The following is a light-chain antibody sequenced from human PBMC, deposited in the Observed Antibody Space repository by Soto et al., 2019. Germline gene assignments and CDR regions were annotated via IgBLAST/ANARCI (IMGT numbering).Light chain of an antibody. CDR1: QSVSSY. J-gene: IGKJ1*01. V-gene: IGKV3-11*01. CDR3: QQRSNWLTWT. CDR2: DAS. Sequence: EIVLTQSPATLSLSPGERATLSCRASQSVSSYLAWYQQKPGQAPRLLIYDASNRATGIPARFSGSGSGTDFTLTISSIEPEDFAVYYCQQRSNWLTWTFGQGTKVEIK.